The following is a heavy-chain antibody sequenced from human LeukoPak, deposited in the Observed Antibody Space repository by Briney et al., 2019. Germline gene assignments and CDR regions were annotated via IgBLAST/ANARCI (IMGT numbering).Heavy chain of an antibody. Sequence: AGGSLRLSCAASGFTFSRYAMHWVRQAPGKGLEWVAVISYDGSNKYYADSVKGRFTISRDSSKNTLYLQMNSLRAEDTAVYYCTTRLQHHFDYWGQGTQVTVSS. CDR2: ISYDGSNK. V-gene: IGHV3-30-3*01. D-gene: IGHD2-15*01. CDR3: TTRLQHHFDY. CDR1: GFTFSRYA. J-gene: IGHJ4*02.